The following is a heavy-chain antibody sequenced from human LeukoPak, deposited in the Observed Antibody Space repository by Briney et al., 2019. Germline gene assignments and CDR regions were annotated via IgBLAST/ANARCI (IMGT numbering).Heavy chain of an antibody. CDR1: GFTVSSNY. Sequence: PGGSLRLSCAASGFTVSSNYMSWVRQAPGKGLEWVSVIYSGGSTYYADSVKGRFTISRDNSKNTLYLQMNSLRAEDTAVYYCARGRYGSSGSYYGGYLDYWGQGALVAVSS. CDR3: ARGRYGSSGSYYGGYLDY. CDR2: IYSGGST. J-gene: IGHJ4*02. D-gene: IGHD1-26*01. V-gene: IGHV3-53*01.